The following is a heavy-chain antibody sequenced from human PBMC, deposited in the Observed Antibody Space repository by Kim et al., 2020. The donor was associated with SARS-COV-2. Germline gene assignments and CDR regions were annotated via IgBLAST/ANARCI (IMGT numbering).Heavy chain of an antibody. V-gene: IGHV1-3*01. CDR2: INAANGNT. J-gene: IGHJ4*02. CDR1: GFTFTTYA. D-gene: IGHD3-3*01. CDR3: VRDIIGTVFGIIYDY. Sequence: ASVKVSCKTSGFTFTTYAIHWVRQAPGQRLEWMGWINAANGNTRYSQNSQGRVTITRDTSASTAYMELSSLRSDDTAVYYCVRDIIGTVFGIIYDYWGQKSLVTVSS.